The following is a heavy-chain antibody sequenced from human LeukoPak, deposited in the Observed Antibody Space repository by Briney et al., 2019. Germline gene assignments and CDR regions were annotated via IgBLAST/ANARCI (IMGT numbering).Heavy chain of an antibody. CDR3: ARDLYPSFRYDSSGYYYLHY. D-gene: IGHD3-22*01. V-gene: IGHV3-48*04. Sequence: GGSLRLSCAASGFTFSSYSMNWVRQAPGKGLEWVSYISSSGSTIYYADSVKGRFTISRDNAKNSLYLQMNSLRAEDTAVYYCARDLYPSFRYDSSGYYYLHYWGQGTLVTVSS. J-gene: IGHJ4*02. CDR1: GFTFSSYS. CDR2: ISSSGSTI.